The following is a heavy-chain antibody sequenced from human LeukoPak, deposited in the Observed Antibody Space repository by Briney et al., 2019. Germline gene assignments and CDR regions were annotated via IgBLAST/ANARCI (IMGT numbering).Heavy chain of an antibody. J-gene: IGHJ4*02. D-gene: IGHD1-26*01. CDR3: ARDRGGSYSAIDY. CDR1: GFTVSSNY. CDR2: IYSGGST. Sequence: GGSLRLSCAASGFTVSSNYMSWVRQAPGKGLEWVSVIYSGGSTYYADSVKGRFTISRDNSKNTLYLQMSSLRAEDTAVYYCARDRGGSYSAIDYWGQGTLVTVSS. V-gene: IGHV3-66*02.